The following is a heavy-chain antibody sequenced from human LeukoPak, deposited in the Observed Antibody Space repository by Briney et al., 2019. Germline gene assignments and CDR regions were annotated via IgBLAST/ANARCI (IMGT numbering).Heavy chain of an antibody. CDR3: AREGYCGGDCYGGVDY. Sequence: PGGSLRLSCAASGFTFSSYSMNLVRQAPGKGLEWVSSISSSSSYIYYADSVKGRFTISRDNAKNSLYLQMNSLRAEDTAVYYCAREGYCGGDCYGGVDYWGQGTLVTVSS. V-gene: IGHV3-21*01. J-gene: IGHJ4*02. D-gene: IGHD2-21*01. CDR2: ISSSSSYI. CDR1: GFTFSSYS.